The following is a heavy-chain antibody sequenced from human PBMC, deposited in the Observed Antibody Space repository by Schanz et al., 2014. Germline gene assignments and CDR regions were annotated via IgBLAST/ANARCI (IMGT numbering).Heavy chain of an antibody. Sequence: EVQLLESGGGLVQPGGSLRLSCAASGFSVGNKYMNWVRQAPGKGLEWVSYISSSSSTRYYADSVKGRFTISRDNSKNTLYLQMNSLRVEDTAVYYCAASSGWHPSTDYWGQGTLVTVSP. J-gene: IGHJ4*02. V-gene: IGHV3-48*01. CDR2: ISSSSSTR. CDR1: GFSVGNKY. CDR3: AASSGWHPSTDY. D-gene: IGHD6-19*01.